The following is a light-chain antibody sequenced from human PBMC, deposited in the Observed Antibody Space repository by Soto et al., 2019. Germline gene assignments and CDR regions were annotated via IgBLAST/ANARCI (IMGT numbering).Light chain of an antibody. J-gene: IGLJ1*01. CDR3: SSYTSSSTLYV. CDR2: EVN. V-gene: IGLV2-14*01. Sequence: QSVLTQPASVSGSPRQSITISCTGASSDVGGYTYVSWYQQHPGKAPKLIIYEVNNRPSGVSHRFSGSKSGNTASPTISGLQAEDEADYYCSSYTSSSTLYVFGTGTKVTV. CDR1: SSDVGGYTY.